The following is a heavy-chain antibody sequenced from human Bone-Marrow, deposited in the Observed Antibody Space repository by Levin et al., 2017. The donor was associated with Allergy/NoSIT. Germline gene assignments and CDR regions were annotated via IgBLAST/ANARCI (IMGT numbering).Heavy chain of an antibody. CDR2: IFYTGTT. Sequence: SETLSLTCTVSGGSISSNNYHWGWIRQPPGKRLEWIGSIFYTGTTYYNPSLKSRVTISGDTSNNQFSLKLSSVTAADTAIYYCARGSPSLAGAIDYWGQGTLVIVSS. CDR1: GGSISSNNYH. J-gene: IGHJ4*02. CDR3: ARGSPSLAGAIDY. D-gene: IGHD6-13*01. V-gene: IGHV4-39*01.